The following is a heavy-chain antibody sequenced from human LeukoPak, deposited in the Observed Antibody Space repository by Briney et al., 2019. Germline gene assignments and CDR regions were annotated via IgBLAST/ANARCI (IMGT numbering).Heavy chain of an antibody. CDR1: GFTFRTYA. D-gene: IGHD5-24*01. Sequence: GGSLRLSCTASGFTFRTYAMNWVRQAPGKGLEWLSGISGNGNGTYYADSVKGRFTISSDNSKNMVYLQMNSLTVEDAATYYCAKRTMSAFDSWGQGTLLIVSS. CDR2: ISGNGNGT. J-gene: IGHJ4*02. CDR3: AKRTMSAFDS. V-gene: IGHV3-23*01.